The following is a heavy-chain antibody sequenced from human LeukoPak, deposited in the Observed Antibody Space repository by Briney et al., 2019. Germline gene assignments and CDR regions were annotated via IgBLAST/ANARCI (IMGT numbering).Heavy chain of an antibody. V-gene: IGHV3-13*01. CDR2: IGSGGDT. J-gene: IGHJ4*02. CDR3: ARAVAGTDEIDS. D-gene: IGHD6-19*01. Sequence: GGSLRLSCAGSGFSFSSYDMLWVRQAPGKGLEWVSAIGSGGDTYYAGSVKGRFTISRESAKNSFYLQMNRLSAGDTAVYFCARAVAGTDEIDSWGQGTLVTVSS. CDR1: GFSFSSYD.